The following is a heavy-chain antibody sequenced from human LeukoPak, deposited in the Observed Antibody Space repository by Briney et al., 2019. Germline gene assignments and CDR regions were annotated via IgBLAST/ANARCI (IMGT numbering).Heavy chain of an antibody. CDR2: INTDGSST. J-gene: IGHJ4*02. CDR1: GFTFSSYW. CDR3: ARGGVTYDS. Sequence: GGSLRLSCAASGFTFSSYWMHWVRHGPGKGLVWVSRINTDGSSTSYADSVKGRFTISRDDAKNTLYLQMNSLRVEDTAVYYCARGGVTYDSWGQGTLVTVS. V-gene: IGHV3-74*01. D-gene: IGHD2-21*02.